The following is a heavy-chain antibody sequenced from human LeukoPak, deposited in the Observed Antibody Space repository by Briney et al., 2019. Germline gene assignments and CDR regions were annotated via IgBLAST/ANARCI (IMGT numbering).Heavy chain of an antibody. V-gene: IGHV5-51*01. Sequence: GESLKISCQGSGYTFTSYWIGWVRQVPGKGLEWMGIIHPGNSDTRYSPSFQGQVTISADKSISTAYLQWSSLKASDTAMYYCARLLADYYDSSGYFAFDIWGQGTMVTVSS. CDR3: ARLLADYYDSSGYFAFDI. CDR2: IHPGNSDT. D-gene: IGHD3-22*01. J-gene: IGHJ3*02. CDR1: GYTFTSYW.